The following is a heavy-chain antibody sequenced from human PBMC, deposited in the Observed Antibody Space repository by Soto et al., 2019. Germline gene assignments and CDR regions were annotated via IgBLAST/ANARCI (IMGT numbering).Heavy chain of an antibody. V-gene: IGHV1-46*03. CDR1: GYTFTSYY. J-gene: IGHJ6*03. D-gene: IGHD3-10*01. CDR2: INPSGGST. Sequence: ASVKVSCKASGYTFTSYYMHWVRQAPGQGLEWMGIINPSGGSTSYAQKFQGRVTITRDTSTSTVYMELSSLRSEDTAVYYCARDHRITMVRGVWYYHYYYMDVWGKGTTVTVSS. CDR3: ARDHRITMVRGVWYYHYYYMDV.